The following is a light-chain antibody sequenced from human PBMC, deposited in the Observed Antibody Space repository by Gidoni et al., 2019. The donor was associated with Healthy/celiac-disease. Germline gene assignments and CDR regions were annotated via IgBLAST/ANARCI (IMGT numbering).Light chain of an antibody. CDR1: SPNIGAGYD. J-gene: IGLJ1*01. V-gene: IGLV1-40*01. CDR3: QSYDSSLSAYV. Sequence: QSVLTPPPSVSGAPGQRVTISCTGSSPNIGAGYDVHWYQQLPGTAPKLLIYGNSNRPSGVPDRFAGSKSGTSASLAITGLQAEDEADYYCQSYDSSLSAYVFGTGTKVTVL. CDR2: GNS.